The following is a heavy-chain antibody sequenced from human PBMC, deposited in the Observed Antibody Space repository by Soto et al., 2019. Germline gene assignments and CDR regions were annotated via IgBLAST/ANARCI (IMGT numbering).Heavy chain of an antibody. CDR1: GFTFSSST. J-gene: IGHJ4*02. Sequence: PGGSLRLSCTGSGFTFSSSTMTWVRQGPGKGLEWVSSISSSSSYIYFADSLKGRFTISRDNAKNSLYLQMNSLRAEDTAVYYCARDIGEMYAVWGQGTQVPVSS. D-gene: IGHD2-8*01. V-gene: IGHV3-21*06. CDR3: ARDIGEMYAV. CDR2: ISSSSSYI.